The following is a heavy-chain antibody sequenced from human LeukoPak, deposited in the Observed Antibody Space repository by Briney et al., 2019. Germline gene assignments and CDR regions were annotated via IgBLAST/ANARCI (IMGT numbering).Heavy chain of an antibody. CDR3: ARDMRSMVRGVIHFDY. D-gene: IGHD3-10*01. CDR2: ISSSSYT. V-gene: IGHV3-11*05. J-gene: IGHJ4*02. CDR1: GFTFSDCY. Sequence: GGSLRLSCAASGFTFSDCYMSWIRQAPGKGLEWVSYISSSSYTNYADSVKGRFTISRDNAKNSLYLQMNSLRAEDTAVYYCARDMRSMVRGVIHFDYWGQGTLVTVSS.